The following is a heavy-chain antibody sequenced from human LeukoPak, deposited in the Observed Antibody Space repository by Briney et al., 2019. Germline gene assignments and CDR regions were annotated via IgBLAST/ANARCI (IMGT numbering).Heavy chain of an antibody. CDR2: INPSGGST. CDR3: AREWGRRGSGMIY. Sequence: ASVKVSFKGSGYTFTVYGISWGRHPPAQGLERMGIINPSGGSTSYAQKFQGRVTMTRDMSTSTVYMELSSLRSEDTAVYYCAREWGRRGSGMIYWGQGTLVTVSS. V-gene: IGHV1-46*01. D-gene: IGHD6-19*01. J-gene: IGHJ4*02. CDR1: GYTFTVYG.